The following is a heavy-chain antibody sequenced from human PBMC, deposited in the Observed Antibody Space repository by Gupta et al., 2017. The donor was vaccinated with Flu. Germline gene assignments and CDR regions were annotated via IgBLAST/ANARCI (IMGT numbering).Heavy chain of an antibody. CDR1: GFTFSSYA. CDR2: ISGSGGST. Sequence: EVQLLESGGGLVQPGGSLRLSCAASGFTFSSYAMSWVRQAPGKGLEWVSAISGSGGSTYYADSVKGRFTISRDNSKNTLYLQMNRLRAEETAVYYCAKSGGAGDTHNYFDYGGHVTLVTVSS. D-gene: IGHD4-17*01. J-gene: IGHJ4*01. V-gene: IGHV3-23*01. CDR3: AKSGGAGDTHNYFDY.